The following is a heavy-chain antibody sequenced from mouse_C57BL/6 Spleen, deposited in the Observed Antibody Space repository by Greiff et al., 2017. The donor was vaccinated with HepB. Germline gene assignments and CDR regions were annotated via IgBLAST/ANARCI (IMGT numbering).Heavy chain of an antibody. CDR1: GYSITSGYY. CDR2: ISYDGSN. Sequence: VQLKESGPGLVKPSQSLSLTCSVTGYSITSGYYWNWIRQFPGNKLEWMGYISYDGSNNYNPSLKNRISITRDTSKNQFFLKLNSVTTEDTATYYCAREGAYGNYPYFDYWGQGTTLTVSS. V-gene: IGHV3-6*01. D-gene: IGHD2-1*01. CDR3: AREGAYGNYPYFDY. J-gene: IGHJ2*01.